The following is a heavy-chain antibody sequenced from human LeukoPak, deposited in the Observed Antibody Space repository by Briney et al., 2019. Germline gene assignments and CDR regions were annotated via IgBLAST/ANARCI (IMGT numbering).Heavy chain of an antibody. Sequence: PGGSLRLSCAASGFTLSSYEMNWVRQAPGKGLEWVSYISSSGNTIYYADSVKGRFTISRDNAKNSLFLQMNSLRAEGTAVYYCARAAWELLSAFDIWGQGTMVTVSS. CDR1: GFTLSSYE. CDR3: ARAAWELLSAFDI. J-gene: IGHJ3*02. CDR2: ISSSGNTI. D-gene: IGHD1-26*01. V-gene: IGHV3-48*03.